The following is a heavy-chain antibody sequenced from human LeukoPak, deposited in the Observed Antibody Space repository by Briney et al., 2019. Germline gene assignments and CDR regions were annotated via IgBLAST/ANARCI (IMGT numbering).Heavy chain of an antibody. V-gene: IGHV1-46*01. D-gene: IGHD1-26*01. CDR3: TRDKGGSYSDY. CDR1: GYTFTTYY. J-gene: IGHJ4*02. Sequence: ASVKVSCKASGYTFTTYYLHWVRQAPGQGLECVGIINPSGGTTTYAQKLQGRVTMTRDTSTSTVYMELSSLRSDDTAVYYCTRDKGGSYSDYWGQGTLVSVSS. CDR2: INPSGGTT.